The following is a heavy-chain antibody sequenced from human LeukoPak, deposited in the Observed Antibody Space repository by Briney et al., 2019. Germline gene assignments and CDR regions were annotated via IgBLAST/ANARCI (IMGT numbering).Heavy chain of an antibody. Sequence: SETLSLTCSVSGGSISSYYWSWIRQPPEKGLEWIGYIHYSGSTSYNPSLKSRVTMSIDTSKNQFSLKLSSVTAADTAVYYCTRGSIAYYYMDVWGKGTTVTISS. J-gene: IGHJ6*03. CDR1: GGSISSYY. CDR2: IHYSGST. V-gene: IGHV4-59*01. CDR3: TRGSIAYYYMDV. D-gene: IGHD3-22*01.